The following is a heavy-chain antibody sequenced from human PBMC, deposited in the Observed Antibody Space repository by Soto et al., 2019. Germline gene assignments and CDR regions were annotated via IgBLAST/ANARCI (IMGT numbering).Heavy chain of an antibody. Sequence: SETLSLTCTVSGGSISSGDYYWRWIRQPPGKGLEWIGYIYYSGSTYYNPSLKSRVTISVDTSKNQFSLKLSSVTAADTAVYYCAREGGVTVTTRHWFDPWGQGTLVTVSS. CDR3: AREGGVTVTTRHWFDP. J-gene: IGHJ5*02. CDR1: GGSISSGDYY. V-gene: IGHV4-30-4*01. CDR2: IYYSGST. D-gene: IGHD4-17*01.